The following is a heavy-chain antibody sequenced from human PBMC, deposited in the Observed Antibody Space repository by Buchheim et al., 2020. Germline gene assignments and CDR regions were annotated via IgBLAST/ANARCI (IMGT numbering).Heavy chain of an antibody. J-gene: IGHJ4*02. D-gene: IGHD6-13*01. Sequence: QLQLQESGPGLVKPSETLSLTCTVSGGSISSSSYYWGWIRQPPGKGLEWIGSIYYSGSTYYNPSLKSRVTISVDTSKNQFSLKLSSVTAADTAVYYCARHKDDSSSWYWYFDYWGQGTL. CDR2: IYYSGST. CDR1: GGSISSSSYY. CDR3: ARHKDDSSSWYWYFDY. V-gene: IGHV4-39*01.